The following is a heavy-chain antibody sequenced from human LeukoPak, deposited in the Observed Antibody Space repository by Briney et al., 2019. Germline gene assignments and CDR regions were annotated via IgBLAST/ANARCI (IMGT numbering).Heavy chain of an antibody. J-gene: IGHJ3*02. CDR2: ISTFNGHT. CDR3: ARGRVIYYDTTGYRPDDSFDI. D-gene: IGHD3-22*01. V-gene: IGHV1-18*01. Sequence: ASVKVSCKTSGYTFRNYGITWVRQVPGQGLEWMGWISTFNGHTKYTQSLRDRLTMTTDTSTGTIYMELRSLTSDDTAVYYCARGRVIYYDTTGYRPDDSFDIWGQGTMVTVSS. CDR1: GYTFRNYG.